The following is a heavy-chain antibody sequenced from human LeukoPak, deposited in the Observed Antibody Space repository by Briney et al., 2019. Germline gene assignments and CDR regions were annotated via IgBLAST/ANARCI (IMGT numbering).Heavy chain of an antibody. CDR2: IYYTGGT. D-gene: IGHD7-27*01. Sequence: SETLSLTCTVSGDSITSGSYYWAWIRQHPGKGLEWIGYIYYTGGTHYNPSLKSRLTISVDTSENHFSLKLSSVTAADTAVYYCARLALGIIWWFDPWGQGTLVTVSS. CDR3: ARLALGIIWWFDP. V-gene: IGHV4-31*03. J-gene: IGHJ5*02. CDR1: GDSITSGSYY.